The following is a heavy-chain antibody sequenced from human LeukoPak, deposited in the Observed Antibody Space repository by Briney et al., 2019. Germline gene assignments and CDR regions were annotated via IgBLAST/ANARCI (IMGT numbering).Heavy chain of an antibody. V-gene: IGHV1-69*05. CDR2: IIPIFGTA. CDR3: ARVQIEYSSSSGVFDY. Sequence: ASVKVPCKASGGTFSSYAISWVRQAPGQGLEWMGGIIPIFGTANYAQKFQGRVTITTDESTSTAYMELSSLRSEDTAVYYCARVQIEYSSSSGVFDYWGQGTLVTVSS. J-gene: IGHJ4*02. D-gene: IGHD6-6*01. CDR1: GGTFSSYA.